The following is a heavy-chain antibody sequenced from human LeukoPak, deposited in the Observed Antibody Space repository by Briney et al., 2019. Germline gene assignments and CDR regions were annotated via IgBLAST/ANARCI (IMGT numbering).Heavy chain of an antibody. CDR2: ISWNSGSI. CDR1: GFTFDDYA. V-gene: IGHV3-9*01. J-gene: IGHJ4*02. Sequence: PGGSLRLPCAASGFTFDDYAMHWVRQAPGKGLEWVSGISWNSGSIGYADSVKGRFTISRDNAKNSLYLQMNSLRAEDTALYYCAKGLPGVVVPAFFDYWGQGTLVTVSS. D-gene: IGHD2-2*01. CDR3: AKGLPGVVVPAFFDY.